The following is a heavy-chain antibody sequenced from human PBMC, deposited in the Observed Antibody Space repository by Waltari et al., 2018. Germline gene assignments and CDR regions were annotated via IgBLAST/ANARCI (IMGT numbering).Heavy chain of an antibody. CDR1: GGAITTTNYY. CDR3: ASLLTGD. Sequence: QLQVQASGPGLVKPSEPLSLTCTVSGGAITTTNYYWGWIRQPPGKGLEWIGSIYYNGNTYYNPSLKSRVTISADTSKNQFSLNLNSVTAADTAVYYCASLLTGDWGQGVLVTVSS. J-gene: IGHJ4*02. CDR2: IYYNGNT. D-gene: IGHD3-9*01. V-gene: IGHV4-39*01.